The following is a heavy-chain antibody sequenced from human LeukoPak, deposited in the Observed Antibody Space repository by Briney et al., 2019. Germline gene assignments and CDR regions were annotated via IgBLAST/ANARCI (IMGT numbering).Heavy chain of an antibody. CDR1: GFTFSNYG. V-gene: IGHV3-30*19. CDR2: ISYDGGNK. J-gene: IGHJ4*02. CDR3: ARDMDYRPIGSYYYGY. D-gene: IGHD1-26*01. Sequence: GRSLRLSCAASGFTFSNYGMHWVRQAPGKGLEWVAVISYDGGNKYYADSVKGRFTISRDNSKNTLYLQMNSLRAEDTAVYYCARDMDYRPIGSYYYGYWGQGTLVTVSS.